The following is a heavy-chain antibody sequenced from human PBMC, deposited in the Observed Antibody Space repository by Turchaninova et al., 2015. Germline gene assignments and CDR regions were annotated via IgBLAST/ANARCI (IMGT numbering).Heavy chain of an antibody. CDR2: TYDRSKWNN. CDR1: GASVASNAAA. CDR3: ARDRELQTTWSFFDY. V-gene: IGHV6-1*01. Sequence: QVQLQQSGPGLLKPSQPLSLTCAISGASVASNAAAWNWIRQSPSRGLEWLGRTYDRSKWNNNYALSVESRISINPDTSKNQFSLQLNSVTPEDTAVYYCARDRELQTTWSFFDYWGQGTLVTVSS. D-gene: IGHD1-14*01. J-gene: IGHJ4*02.